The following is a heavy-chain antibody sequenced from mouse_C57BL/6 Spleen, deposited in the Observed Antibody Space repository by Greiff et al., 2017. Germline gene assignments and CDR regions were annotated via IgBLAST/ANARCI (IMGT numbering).Heavy chain of an antibody. J-gene: IGHJ2*01. V-gene: IGHV2-2*01. D-gene: IGHD2-5*01. CDR3: ARQSNWNYFDY. CDR2: IWSGGST. CDR1: GFSLTSYG. Sequence: VKLMESGPGLVQPSQSLSITCTVSGFSLTSYGVHWVRQSPGKGLEWLGVIWSGGSTDYNAAFISRLSISKDNSKSQVFFKMNSLQADDTAIYYCARQSNWNYFDYWGQGTTLTVSS.